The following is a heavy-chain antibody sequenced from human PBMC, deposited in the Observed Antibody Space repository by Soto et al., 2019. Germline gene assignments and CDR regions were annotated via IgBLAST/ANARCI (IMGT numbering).Heavy chain of an antibody. D-gene: IGHD2-15*01. CDR2: ISAYNGNT. J-gene: IGHJ4*03. V-gene: IGHV1-18*01. Sequence: ASVKDSCKASGYTFTSYGISWVRQAPGQGLEWMGWISAYNGNTNDAQKLQGRDNMTTDTSTSKAYMELRSLRSDDTAVYYCARVAECSGGGCYGEVLYYWFCIDYWGKGTMVTVSS. CDR1: GYTFTSYG. CDR3: ARVAECSGGGCYGEVLYYWFCIDY.